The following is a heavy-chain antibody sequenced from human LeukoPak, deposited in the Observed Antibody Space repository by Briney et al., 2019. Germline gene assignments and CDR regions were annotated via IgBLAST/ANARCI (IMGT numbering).Heavy chain of an antibody. Sequence: SVKVSCKASGGTFSSDAISWVRQAPGQGLEWMGGIIPIFGTANYAQKFQGRVTITADESTSTAYMELSSLRSEDTAVYYCAREAPDYDILTGYLGYWGQGTLVTVSS. CDR3: AREAPDYDILTGYLGY. J-gene: IGHJ4*02. D-gene: IGHD3-9*01. CDR1: GGTFSSDA. V-gene: IGHV1-69*01. CDR2: IIPIFGTA.